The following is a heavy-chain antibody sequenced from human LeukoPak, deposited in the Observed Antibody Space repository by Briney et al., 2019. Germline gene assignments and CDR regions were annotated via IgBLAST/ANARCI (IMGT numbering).Heavy chain of an antibody. J-gene: IGHJ5*02. CDR3: ARGPFSFDP. Sequence: GASVKVSCKASGYTFTSYGISWVRQAPGQGLEWMGWMNPNSGNTGYAQKFQGRVTMTRNTSISTAYMELSSLRSEDTAVYYCARGPFSFDPWGQGTLVTVSS. CDR1: GYTFTSYG. CDR2: MNPNSGNT. D-gene: IGHD1-1*01. V-gene: IGHV1-8*02.